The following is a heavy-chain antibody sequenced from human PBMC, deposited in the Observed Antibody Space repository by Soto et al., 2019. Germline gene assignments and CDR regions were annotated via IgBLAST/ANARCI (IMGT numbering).Heavy chain of an antibody. Sequence: GGSLRLSFAASGFTFSSCAMSWVRQAPGKGLEWVSSISGSGGGTYYADSVKGRFTFSRDNSKNTLYLQMNSLRAEDTAVYYCAKFGMATTKRSTPYEIDEWGQGALVTAAS. J-gene: IGHJ4*02. D-gene: IGHD1-1*01. V-gene: IGHV3-23*01. CDR2: ISGSGGGT. CDR3: AKFGMATTKRSTPYEIDE. CDR1: GFTFSSCA.